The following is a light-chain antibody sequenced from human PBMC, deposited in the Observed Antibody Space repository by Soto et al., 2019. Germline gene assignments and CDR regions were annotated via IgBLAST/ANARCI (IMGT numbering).Light chain of an antibody. CDR3: QQYYSFPRT. V-gene: IGKV1D-8*01. Sequence: VIWLTQSPSLLSASTGDRVTLXXXMSQGISSYLAWYQQKPGKAPELLIYAASTLQSGVPSRFSGSGSGTDFTLTISCLQSEDFATYYCQQYYSFPRTFGQGTKVDI. CDR2: AAS. J-gene: IGKJ1*01. CDR1: QGISSY.